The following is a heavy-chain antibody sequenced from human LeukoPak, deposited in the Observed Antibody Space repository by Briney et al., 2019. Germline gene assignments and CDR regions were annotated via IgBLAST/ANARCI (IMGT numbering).Heavy chain of an antibody. V-gene: IGHV3-33*01. CDR1: GFTFSSYG. Sequence: GGSLRLSCAASGFTFSSYGMHWVRQAPGKGLEWVAVIWYDGSNKYYADSVKGRFTISRDNSKNTLYLQMNSLRAEDTAVYYCARDPAYSYGYPAYYFDYWGQGTLVTVSS. CDR3: ARDPAYSYGYPAYYFDY. CDR2: IWYDGSNK. D-gene: IGHD5-18*01. J-gene: IGHJ4*02.